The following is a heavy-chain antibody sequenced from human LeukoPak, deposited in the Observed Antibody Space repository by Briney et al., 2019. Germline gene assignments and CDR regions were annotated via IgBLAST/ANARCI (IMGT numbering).Heavy chain of an antibody. CDR2: IYPGDSDT. D-gene: IGHD3-9*01. Sequence: GESLKISCKGSGYSFTSYWIDWVRQMPGKGLEWMGIIYPGDSDTRYSPSFQGQVTISADKSISTAYLQWSSLKASDTAMYYCARHGRYYDILTGYSFDYYYYGMDVWGKGTTVTVSS. V-gene: IGHV5-51*01. CDR3: ARHGRYYDILTGYSFDYYYYGMDV. J-gene: IGHJ6*04. CDR1: GYSFTSYW.